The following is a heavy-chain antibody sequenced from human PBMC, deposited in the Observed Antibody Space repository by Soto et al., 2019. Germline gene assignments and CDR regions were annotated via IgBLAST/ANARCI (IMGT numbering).Heavy chain of an antibody. J-gene: IGHJ5*02. CDR1: GFTFSRYG. CDR3: ARDDDYEANAIDL. CDR2: IWNDGSKQ. V-gene: IGHV3-33*01. D-gene: IGHD4-17*01. Sequence: GGSLRLSCVASGFTFSRYGVHWVRQAPGKGLEWVAVIWNDGSKQVYDDSVKGRFTISRDNSKNTLYLEMDSLRDEDTSVYYCARDDDYEANAIDLWGQGTLVTVSS.